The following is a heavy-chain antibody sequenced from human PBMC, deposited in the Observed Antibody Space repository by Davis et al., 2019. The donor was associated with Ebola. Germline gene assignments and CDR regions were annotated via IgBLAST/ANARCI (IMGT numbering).Heavy chain of an antibody. V-gene: IGHV3-7*01. J-gene: IGHJ6*04. D-gene: IGHD3-3*01. CDR1: GITFSRNW. CDR3: ARDDYDFWGGYSPVYYYGMDV. CDR2: IKEDGSEK. Sequence: GGSLRLSCAASGITFSRNWMSWVRQAPGKGLEWVATIKEDGSEKYYVDFVKGRFTISRDNAKNSLYLQMNSLRVEDTAVYYCARDDYDFWGGYSPVYYYGMDVWGKGTTVTVSS.